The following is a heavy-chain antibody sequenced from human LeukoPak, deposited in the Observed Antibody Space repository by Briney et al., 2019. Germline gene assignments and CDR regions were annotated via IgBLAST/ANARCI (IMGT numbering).Heavy chain of an antibody. V-gene: IGHV4-59*10. CDR3: ARGYYYVGGYYFDY. D-gene: IGHD3-10*02. Sequence: SETLSLTCAVYGGSFSGYYWSWIRQPAGKGLEGIGRIYTSGSINYNPSLKSRVTMSVDTSKNQFSLKLSSVTAADTAVYYCARGYYYVGGYYFDYWGQGTLVTVSS. CDR2: IYTSGSI. J-gene: IGHJ4*02. CDR1: GGSFSGYY.